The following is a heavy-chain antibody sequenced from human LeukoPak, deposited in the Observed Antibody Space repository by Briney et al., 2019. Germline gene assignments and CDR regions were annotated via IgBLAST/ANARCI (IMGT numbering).Heavy chain of an antibody. CDR1: GFTFSSYA. Sequence: AGGSLRLSCAASGFTFSSYAMSWVRQAPGKGLEWVSAISGSGGSTYYADSVKGRFTISRDNSKNTLYLQMNSLGAEDTAVYYCAKDLYGDGGYWGQGTLVTVSS. V-gene: IGHV3-23*01. J-gene: IGHJ4*02. CDR2: ISGSGGST. CDR3: AKDLYGDGGY. D-gene: IGHD4-17*01.